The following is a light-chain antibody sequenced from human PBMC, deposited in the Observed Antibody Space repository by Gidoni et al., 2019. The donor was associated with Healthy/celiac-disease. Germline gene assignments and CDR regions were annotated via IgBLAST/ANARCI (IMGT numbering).Light chain of an antibody. J-gene: IGLJ2*01. V-gene: IGLV2-11*01. CDR3: CSYAGSYSVV. Sequence: SVSGSPGQSVTISCTGTSSDVGGYNYVSWYQQHPGKAPKLMIYDVSKRPSGVPDRFSGSKSGNTASLTLSGLQAEDEADYYCCSYAGSYSVVFGGGTKLTVL. CDR1: SSDVGGYNY. CDR2: DVS.